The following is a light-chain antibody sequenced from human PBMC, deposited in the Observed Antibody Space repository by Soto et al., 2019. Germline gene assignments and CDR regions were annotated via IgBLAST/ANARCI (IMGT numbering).Light chain of an antibody. Sequence: QAVVTQEPSLTVSPGGTVTLTWAASTGAVTSGNYPNWFQQKPGQAPRALIYSTNHKYSWTPARFSGSLLGGKAALTLSGVQPEDEADYYCLLYYGGQLGVFGGGTKLTVL. CDR1: TGAVTSGNY. CDR3: LLYYGGQLGV. J-gene: IGLJ2*01. V-gene: IGLV7-43*01. CDR2: STN.